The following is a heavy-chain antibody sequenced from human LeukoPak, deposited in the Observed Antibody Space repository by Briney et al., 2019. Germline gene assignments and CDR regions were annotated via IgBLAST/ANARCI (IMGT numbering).Heavy chain of an antibody. CDR1: GGTFSSYA. CDR2: IIPILGIA. V-gene: IGHV1-69*04. CDR3: ARTAAGTRIGTTYQGFDY. D-gene: IGHD6-13*01. J-gene: IGHJ4*02. Sequence: AASVKVSCKASGGTFSSYAISWVRQAPGQGLEWMGRIIPILGIANYAQKFQGRVTITADKSTSTAYMELSSLRSEDTAVYYCARTAAGTRIGTTYQGFDYWGQGTLVTVSS.